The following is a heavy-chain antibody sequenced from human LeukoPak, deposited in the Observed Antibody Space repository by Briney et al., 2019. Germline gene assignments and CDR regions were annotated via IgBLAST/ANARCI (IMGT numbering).Heavy chain of an antibody. CDR1: GYTFTNYG. Sequence: ASVKVSCEASGYTFTNYGISWVRQAPGQGLEWMGWISAYNGNTNYAQKLQGRVTMTTDTSTSTAYMELRSLRSDDTAVYYCARDDSGYSSSWYGFDYWGQGTLVTVSS. V-gene: IGHV1-18*01. CDR2: ISAYNGNT. CDR3: ARDDSGYSSSWYGFDY. D-gene: IGHD6-13*01. J-gene: IGHJ4*02.